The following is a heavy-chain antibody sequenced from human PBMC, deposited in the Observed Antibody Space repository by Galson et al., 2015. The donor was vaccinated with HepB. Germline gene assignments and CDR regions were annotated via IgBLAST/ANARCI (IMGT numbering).Heavy chain of an antibody. CDR2: ISYDGSNK. CDR1: GFTFRSFG. D-gene: IGHD4-17*01. J-gene: IGHJ4*02. V-gene: IGHV3-30*18. CDR3: AKGYGVYVFDY. Sequence: SLRLSCAASGFTFRSFGMHWVRQAPGKGLEWVAVISYDGSNKYYADSVKGRFTISRDNSKNTLYLQMNSLKAEDTAVYYWAKGYGVYVFDYWGQGTLVTVSS.